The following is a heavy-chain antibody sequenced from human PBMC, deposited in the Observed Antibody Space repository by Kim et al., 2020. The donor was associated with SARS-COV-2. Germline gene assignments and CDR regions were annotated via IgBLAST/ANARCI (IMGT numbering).Heavy chain of an antibody. J-gene: IGHJ4*02. CDR1: GGSISSSSYY. D-gene: IGHD6-19*01. CDR2: IYYSGST. CDR3: ARRPLIAVADLLGYFDY. V-gene: IGHV4-39*01. Sequence: SETLSLTCTVSGGSISSSSYYWGWIRQPPGKGLEWIGSIYYSGSTYYNPSLKSRVTISVDTSKNQFSLKLSSVTAADTAVYYCARRPLIAVADLLGYFDYWGQGTLVTVSS.